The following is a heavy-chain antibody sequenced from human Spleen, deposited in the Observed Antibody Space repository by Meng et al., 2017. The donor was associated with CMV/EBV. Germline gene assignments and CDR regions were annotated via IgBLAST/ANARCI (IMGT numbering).Heavy chain of an antibody. J-gene: IGHJ1*01. CDR2: IYYSGST. Sequence: GSLRLSCTVSGGSISSYYWSWIRQPPGKGLEWIGYIYYSGSTNYNPSLKSRVTISVDTSKNQFSLTLSSVTAADTAVYYCSRDYCGGDCYSLGHWGRGSLVTVSS. CDR3: SRDYCGGDCYSLGH. CDR1: GGSISSYY. D-gene: IGHD2-21*01. V-gene: IGHV4-59*01.